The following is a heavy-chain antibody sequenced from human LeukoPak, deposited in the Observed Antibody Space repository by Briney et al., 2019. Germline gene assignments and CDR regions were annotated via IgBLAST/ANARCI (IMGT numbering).Heavy chain of an antibody. CDR1: GGTFSSYA. CDR2: IIPIFGTA. V-gene: IGHV1-69*06. D-gene: IGHD4-17*01. J-gene: IGHJ4*02. CDR3: AREDYGDHQNDY. Sequence: ASVKVSCKASGGTFSSYAISWVRQAPGQGLEWMGGIIPIFGTANYAQKFQGRVTITADKSTSTAYMELSSLRPEDTAVYYCAREDYGDHQNDYWGQGTLVTVSS.